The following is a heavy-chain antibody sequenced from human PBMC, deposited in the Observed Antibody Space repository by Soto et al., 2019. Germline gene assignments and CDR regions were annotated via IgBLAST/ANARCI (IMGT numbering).Heavy chain of an antibody. CDR2: VFQSGST. J-gene: IGHJ5*02. D-gene: IGHD6-19*01. V-gene: IGHV4-38-2*01. CDR1: GYAISNGFY. Sequence: SETLSLTCAVSGYAISNGFYWGWIRQPPGKGLEWIGSVFQSGSTNYNPSLTSRVTVSVDRSKNQFSLKLSSVSAADTAVYYCARFAVSVGYHNWFDPWGQGTLVTVSS. CDR3: ARFAVSVGYHNWFDP.